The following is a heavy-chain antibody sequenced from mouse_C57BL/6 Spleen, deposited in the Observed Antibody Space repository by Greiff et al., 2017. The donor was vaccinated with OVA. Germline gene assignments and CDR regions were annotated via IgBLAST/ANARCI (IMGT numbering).Heavy chain of an antibody. J-gene: IGHJ3*01. CDR3: ARSYDYDWFAY. D-gene: IGHD2-4*01. V-gene: IGHV1-66*01. CDR2: IYTGSGNT. CDR1: GYSFTSYY. Sequence: VQLQQSGPELVKPGASVKISCKASGYSFTSYYIHWVQQRPGQGLEWIGWIYTGSGNTKYNEKFKGKATLTADTSTSTAYMQLSILTSEDSAFYYCARSYDYDWFAYWGQGTLVTVSA.